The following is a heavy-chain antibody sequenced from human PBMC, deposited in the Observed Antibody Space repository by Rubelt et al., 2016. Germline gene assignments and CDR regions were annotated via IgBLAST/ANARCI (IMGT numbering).Heavy chain of an antibody. V-gene: IGHV4-38-2*02. J-gene: IGHJ5*02. Sequence: QVQLQESGPGLVKPSETLSLTCTVSGYSISSGYYWGWIRQPPGKGLEWIGEINHSGRTHYSPSLKSRVTISVDTSKNQYTRKLRSVTAGATAGYYCARSNGGTYSEGFDPWGQGTLVAVSA. CDR2: INHSGRT. CDR3: ARSNGGTYSEGFDP. D-gene: IGHD1-26*01. CDR1: GYSISSGYY.